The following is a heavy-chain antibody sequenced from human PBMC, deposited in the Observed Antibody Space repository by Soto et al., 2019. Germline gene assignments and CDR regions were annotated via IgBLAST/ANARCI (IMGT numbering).Heavy chain of an antibody. V-gene: IGHV3-11*01. CDR3: VRPYYSSSWFPFDR. D-gene: IGHD6-13*01. J-gene: IGHJ4*02. CDR1: GFDFGDYY. Sequence: GGSLRLSCTGSGFDFGDYYMSWIRQAPGKVLEWVSYIDSGDGTTYYTDSVKGRFTISRDNAKKTGYLQMGRLRVEDTALYYCVRPYYSSSWFPFDRSGQGTLLTVSS. CDR2: IDSGDGTT.